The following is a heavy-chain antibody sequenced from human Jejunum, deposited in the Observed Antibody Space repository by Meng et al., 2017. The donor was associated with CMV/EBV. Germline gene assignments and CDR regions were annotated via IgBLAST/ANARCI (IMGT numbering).Heavy chain of an antibody. CDR1: GGSNSSGSYY. J-gene: IGHJ4*02. V-gene: IGHV4-39*07. CDR2: IYYSGSA. CDR3: ARDRKSGSEFDY. D-gene: IGHD1-26*01. Sequence: CGGSNSSGSYYWGGIRQPPGKGLEWIGTIYYSGSAYYNPSLKSRVTISVDTSNNQFSLRLSSVTAADTGVYYCARDRKSGSEFDYWGQGTLVTVSS.